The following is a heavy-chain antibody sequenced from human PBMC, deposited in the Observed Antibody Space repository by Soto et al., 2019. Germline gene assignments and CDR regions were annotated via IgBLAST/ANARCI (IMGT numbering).Heavy chain of an antibody. D-gene: IGHD4-17*01. CDR1: GYTLTKYG. CDR3: ARGTTVETGSY. Sequence: QVQLVQSGAEVKKPGASVKVSWKASGYTLTKYGITWVRQAPGQGLEWMGWISAYNGNTNYAQKLQGRVTITTDTSTSTAYMELRSLRPDDTAVYYCARGTTVETGSYWGQGTLVTFSS. J-gene: IGHJ4*02. CDR2: ISAYNGNT. V-gene: IGHV1-18*01.